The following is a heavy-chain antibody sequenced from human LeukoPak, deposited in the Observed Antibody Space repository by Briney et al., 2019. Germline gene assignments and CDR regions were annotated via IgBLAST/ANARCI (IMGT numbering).Heavy chain of an antibody. J-gene: IGHJ3*02. CDR3: ARANRELFSFDI. CDR2: INHSGST. D-gene: IGHD1-26*01. CDR1: GGSFSGYY. V-gene: IGHV4-34*01. Sequence: PSETLSLTCAVYGGSFSGYYWSWIRQPPGKGLEWIGEINHSGSTNYNPSLKSRVTISVDTSKNQFSLKLSSVTAADTAVYYCARANRELFSFDIWGQGTMVTVSS.